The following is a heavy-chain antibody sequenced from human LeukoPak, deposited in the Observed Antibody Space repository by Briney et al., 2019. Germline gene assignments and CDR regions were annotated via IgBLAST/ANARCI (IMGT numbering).Heavy chain of an antibody. Sequence: GGSLRLSYTASGFSFSAYTMHWVRQAPGEGLEWVAVISSDGTTKYYADSVKGRFTISRDNSQNTLYLQMNTLRAEDSAVYYCAREATAAAYFDYWGQGTLVTVSS. CDR2: ISSDGTTK. CDR1: GFSFSAYT. D-gene: IGHD6-13*01. CDR3: AREATAAAYFDY. J-gene: IGHJ4*02. V-gene: IGHV3-30-3*01.